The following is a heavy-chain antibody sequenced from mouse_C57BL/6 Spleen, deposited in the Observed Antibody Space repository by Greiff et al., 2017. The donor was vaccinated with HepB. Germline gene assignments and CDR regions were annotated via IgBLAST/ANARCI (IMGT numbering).Heavy chain of an antibody. J-gene: IGHJ3*01. CDR3: ARSDYYGRSPPRFAY. D-gene: IGHD1-1*01. V-gene: IGHV7-3*01. Sequence: EVMLVESGGGLVQPGGSLSLSCAASGFTFTDYYMSWVRQHPGKALEWLGFIRNKANGYTTEYSASVKGRFTISRDTSQSILYLQMTAMSAEDSATLYCARSDYYGRSPPRFAYWGQGTLVTVSA. CDR1: GFTFTDYY. CDR2: IRNKANGYTT.